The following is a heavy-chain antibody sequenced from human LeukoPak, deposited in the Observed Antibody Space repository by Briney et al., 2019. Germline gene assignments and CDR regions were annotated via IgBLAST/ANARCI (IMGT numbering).Heavy chain of an antibody. CDR1: GFTFSSYA. D-gene: IGHD5-12*01. J-gene: IGHJ4*02. Sequence: GGSLRLSCAASGFTFSSYAMSWVRQAPGKGLEWVSTFGRSGGSTFYADSVKGRFTISRDNSKNTLYLQMNSLRAEDAAVYYCAKRVSSGLYYFDYWGQGTLVTVSS. CDR2: FGRSGGST. CDR3: AKRVSSGLYYFDY. V-gene: IGHV3-23*01.